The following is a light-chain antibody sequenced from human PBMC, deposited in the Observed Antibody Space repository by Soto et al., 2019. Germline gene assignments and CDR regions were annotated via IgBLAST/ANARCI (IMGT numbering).Light chain of an antibody. Sequence: DIQMTQSPSSLSASVGDRVTITCRASESIARHLNWYQQKPGKAPNLLIYAASILQNGVPSRFRGGGSGTYFTLTINNLQPEDFATYYCQQTYSTLSITFGQGTRLEIK. V-gene: IGKV1-39*01. J-gene: IGKJ5*01. CDR2: AAS. CDR1: ESIARH. CDR3: QQTYSTLSIT.